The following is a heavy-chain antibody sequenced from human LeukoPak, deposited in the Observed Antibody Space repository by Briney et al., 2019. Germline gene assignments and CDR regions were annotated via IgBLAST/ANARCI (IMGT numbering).Heavy chain of an antibody. D-gene: IGHD4-17*01. CDR3: ARLPTPSDAFDI. Sequence: ASVKVSCKASGYTFTSYDINWVRQATGRGLEWMGWMNPNSGNTGYAQKFQGRVTMTRNTSISTAYMELSSLRSEDTAVYYCARLPTPSDAFDIWGQGTMVTVSS. V-gene: IGHV1-8*01. CDR2: MNPNSGNT. CDR1: GYTFTSYD. J-gene: IGHJ3*02.